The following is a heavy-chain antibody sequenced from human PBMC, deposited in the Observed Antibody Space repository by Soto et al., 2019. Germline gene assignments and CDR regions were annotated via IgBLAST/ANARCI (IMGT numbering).Heavy chain of an antibody. J-gene: IGHJ5*02. CDR1: GGSISSGGYY. CDR3: ARAARMVITMVQGVPSDP. D-gene: IGHD3-10*01. Sequence: QVQLQESGPGLVKPSQTLFLTCTVSGGSISSGGYYWSWIRQHPGKGLEWIGYIYYSGSTYYNPCLKSRVTRSVDPSKYQFSLKLSCVTAAGSAVYYCARAARMVITMVQGVPSDPWGQGTLVTVSS. CDR2: IYYSGST. V-gene: IGHV4-31*03.